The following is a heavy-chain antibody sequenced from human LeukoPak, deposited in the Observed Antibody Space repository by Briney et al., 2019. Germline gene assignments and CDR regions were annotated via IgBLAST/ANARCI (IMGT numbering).Heavy chain of an antibody. Sequence: SETLSLTCTVSGGSISSGGYYWSWIRQPPGKGLEWIGYIYYSGSTNYNPSLKSRVTISVDTSKNQFSLKLSSVTAADTAVYYCARALYYDFWSGYPQRFDPWGQGTLVTVSS. D-gene: IGHD3-3*01. CDR2: IYYSGST. V-gene: IGHV4-61*08. CDR3: ARALYYDFWSGYPQRFDP. CDR1: GGSISSGGYY. J-gene: IGHJ5*02.